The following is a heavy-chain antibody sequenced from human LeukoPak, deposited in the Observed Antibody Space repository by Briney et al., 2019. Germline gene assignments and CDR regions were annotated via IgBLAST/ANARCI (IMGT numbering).Heavy chain of an antibody. CDR1: GFTLSSYW. Sequence: GGSLRLSCAASGFTLSSYWMHWVRQAPGKGLVWVSRINTDGRTINYADSVEGRFTISRDIAKNTLYLQMNSLRAEDTAVYYCVRVAAGKGSFDIWGQGTMVTVSS. CDR3: VRVAAGKGSFDI. V-gene: IGHV3-74*01. J-gene: IGHJ3*02. CDR2: INTDGRTI. D-gene: IGHD6-13*01.